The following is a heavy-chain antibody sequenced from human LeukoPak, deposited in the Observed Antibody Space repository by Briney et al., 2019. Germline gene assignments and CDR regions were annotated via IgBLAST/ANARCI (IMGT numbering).Heavy chain of an antibody. CDR3: ARRQDWFDP. Sequence: PSETLSLTCAVYGGSFSDYYWSWIRQPPGKGLEWIGEINHSGSTNYNPSLKSRVTRSVDTSKNQFSLKLSSVTAADTAVYYCARRQDWFDPWGQGTLVTVSS. J-gene: IGHJ5*02. CDR2: INHSGST. V-gene: IGHV4-34*01. CDR1: GGSFSDYY.